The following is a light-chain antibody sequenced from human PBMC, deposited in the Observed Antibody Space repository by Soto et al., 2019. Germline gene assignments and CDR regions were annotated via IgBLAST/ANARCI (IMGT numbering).Light chain of an antibody. CDR1: QTIINNF. V-gene: IGKV3-20*01. Sequence: EIVLTQSPGTLSLPPGERATLSCRASQTIINNFLAWYQHKPGQAPRLLIYDASNRATGIPDRFSGSGSGTDFTLTISGLEPDDFAVYYCQQCATSPLTFGQGTKVEIK. CDR2: DAS. CDR3: QQCATSPLT. J-gene: IGKJ1*01.